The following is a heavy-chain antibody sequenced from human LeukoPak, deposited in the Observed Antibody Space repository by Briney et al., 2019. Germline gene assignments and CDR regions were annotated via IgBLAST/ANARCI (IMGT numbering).Heavy chain of an antibody. J-gene: IGHJ4*02. CDR3: ARVDTAMVIDY. CDR1: GGTFSSYA. D-gene: IGHD5-18*01. CDR2: IIPILGIA. Sequence: SVKVSCKASGGTFSSYAISWVRQAPGQGLEWMGRIIPILGIANYAQKFQGRVTITADKSTSTAYMELSSLRSEDTAVYYCARVDTAMVIDYCGQGTLVTVSS. V-gene: IGHV1-69*04.